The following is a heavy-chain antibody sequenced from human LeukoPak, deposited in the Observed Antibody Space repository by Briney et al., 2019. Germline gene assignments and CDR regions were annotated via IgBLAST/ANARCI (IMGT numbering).Heavy chain of an antibody. V-gene: IGHV4-59*01. CDR2: NYYSGST. D-gene: IGHD3-10*01. J-gene: IGHJ4*02. CDR3: ARGHSYGSGSHGDH. Sequence: SETLSLTCTVSGGSINNYYWSWIRQPPGKGLEWIGYNYYSGSTNYNPSLKSRVTISVDTSKNQFSLKLNSVTAADTAVYYCARGHSYGSGSHGDHWGQGTLVTVSS. CDR1: GGSINNYY.